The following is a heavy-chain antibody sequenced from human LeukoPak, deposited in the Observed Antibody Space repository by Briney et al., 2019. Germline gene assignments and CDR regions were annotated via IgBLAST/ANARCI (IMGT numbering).Heavy chain of an antibody. V-gene: IGHV3-21*01. Sequence: GGSLRLSCAASGFTFSNYWMNWVRQAPGKGLEWVSSISSSSSYIYYADSVKGRFTISRDNAKNSLYLQMNSLRAEDTAVYYCARAMGATFPFDYWGQGTLVTVSS. CDR1: GFTFSNYW. CDR2: ISSSSSYI. CDR3: ARAMGATFPFDY. J-gene: IGHJ4*02. D-gene: IGHD1-26*01.